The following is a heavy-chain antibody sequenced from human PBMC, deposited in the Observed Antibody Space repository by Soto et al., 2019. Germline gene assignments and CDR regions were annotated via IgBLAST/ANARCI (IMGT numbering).Heavy chain of an antibody. D-gene: IGHD2-2*01. Sequence: QVQLVESGGGVVQPGRSLRLSCAASGFGFSSYAMHWVRQAPGKGLEWVAAISYDASNKYYADSVKGRFTISRDNSKTTLYLQMNSLRAEDTAVYYCARARLDTPALDYWGQGTLVTVSS. J-gene: IGHJ4*02. CDR3: ARARLDTPALDY. V-gene: IGHV3-30-3*01. CDR1: GFGFSSYA. CDR2: ISYDASNK.